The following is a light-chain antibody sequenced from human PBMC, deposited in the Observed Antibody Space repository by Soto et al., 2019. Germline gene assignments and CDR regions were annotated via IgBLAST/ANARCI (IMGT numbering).Light chain of an antibody. J-gene: IGLJ1*01. CDR3: AAWDDTVRSYV. Sequence: QLVLTQPPSVSGTPGQRVTISCSGGISNIATNYVHWFQQLPGTAPKVLSNRDNQRPSGVPDRFSGSKSGTSASLAISGLRSEDAAEYYCAAWDDTVRSYVFGTGTKVSVL. V-gene: IGLV1-47*01. CDR2: RDN. CDR1: ISNIATNY.